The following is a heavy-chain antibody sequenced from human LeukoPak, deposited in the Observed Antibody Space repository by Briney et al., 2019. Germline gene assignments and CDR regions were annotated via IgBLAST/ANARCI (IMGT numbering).Heavy chain of an antibody. Sequence: GRSLRLSCAASGFTFSSYGMHWVRQAPGKGLEWVAVISYDGSNKYYADSVKGRFTISRDNSKNTLYLQMNSLRAEDTALYYCAKDIHPYYYGSGSYYSRAFDIWGQGTMVTVSS. CDR2: ISYDGSNK. CDR3: AKDIHPYYYGSGSYYSRAFDI. D-gene: IGHD3-10*01. CDR1: GFTFSSYG. V-gene: IGHV3-30*18. J-gene: IGHJ3*02.